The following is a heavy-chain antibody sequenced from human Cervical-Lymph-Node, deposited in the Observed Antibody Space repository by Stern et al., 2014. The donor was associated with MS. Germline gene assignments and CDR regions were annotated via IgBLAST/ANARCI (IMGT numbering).Heavy chain of an antibody. V-gene: IGHV3-21*01. CDR2: ITSSSSYR. Sequence: EVQLVESGGGLVKPGESLRLSCAASGFTFNTYHMNWVRQAPGKGLEWVSSITSSSSYRFYAGSVKGRFTISRDNAKNSLYLQVNSLRAEDTAVYYCARSYDSSGYLERRLDYWGQGTLVTVSS. J-gene: IGHJ4*02. CDR1: GFTFNTYH. D-gene: IGHD3-22*01. CDR3: ARSYDSSGYLERRLDY.